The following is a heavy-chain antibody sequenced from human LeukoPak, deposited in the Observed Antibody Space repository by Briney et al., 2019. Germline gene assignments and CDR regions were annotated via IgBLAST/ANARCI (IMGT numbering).Heavy chain of an antibody. J-gene: IGHJ5*02. CDR2: VYHSGST. D-gene: IGHD6-13*01. V-gene: IGHV4-39*07. CDR1: GDSIRSTGYY. CDR3: ARQDQQVGHIRWFAP. Sequence: SETLSLTCTVSGDSIRSTGYYWAWIRQSPGKGLEWIGSVYHSGSTYYNPSLKSRVSMSVDTSKNQFSLRLNSLTAADTAVYFFARQDQQVGHIRWFAPWGQGTLVTVSS.